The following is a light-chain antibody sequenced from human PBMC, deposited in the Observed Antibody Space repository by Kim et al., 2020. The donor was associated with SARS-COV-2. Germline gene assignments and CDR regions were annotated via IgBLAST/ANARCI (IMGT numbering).Light chain of an antibody. CDR2: RNN. CDR1: SSNIETNP. Sequence: QRVTISCSGSSSNIETNPVNWYQQPPGTAPKLLIYRNNQRPSGVSDRFSGSKSGTSASLAISGLQSEDEAYYYCAAWDDRLNGPVFGGGTQLTVL. CDR3: AAWDDRLNGPV. V-gene: IGLV1-44*01. J-gene: IGLJ3*02.